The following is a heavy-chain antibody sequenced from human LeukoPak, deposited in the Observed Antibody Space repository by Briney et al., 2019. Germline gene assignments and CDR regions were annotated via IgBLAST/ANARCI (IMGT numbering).Heavy chain of an antibody. CDR3: ARVPSWGALDY. V-gene: IGHV4-34*01. CDR2: INHSGST. J-gene: IGHJ4*02. CDR1: GGSFSGYY. D-gene: IGHD3-16*01. Sequence: PSETLSLTCAVYGGSFSGYYWSWIRQPPGKGLEWIGEINHSGSTNYNPSLKSRVTISVDTSQNQFSLKLSSVTAADTAVYYCARVPSWGALDYWGQGTLVTVSS.